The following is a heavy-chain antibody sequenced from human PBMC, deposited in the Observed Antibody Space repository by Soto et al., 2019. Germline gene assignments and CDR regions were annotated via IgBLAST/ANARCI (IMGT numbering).Heavy chain of an antibody. CDR1: GYTFTSYA. Sequence: EASVKVSCKASGYTFTSYAISWVRQATGQGLEWMGWISAYNGNTNYAQKLQGRVTMTTDTSTSTAYMELRSLRSDDTAVYYCARDTWFGELLNYYYYGMDVWGQGTTVTVSS. D-gene: IGHD3-10*01. J-gene: IGHJ6*02. CDR3: ARDTWFGELLNYYYYGMDV. V-gene: IGHV1-18*01. CDR2: ISAYNGNT.